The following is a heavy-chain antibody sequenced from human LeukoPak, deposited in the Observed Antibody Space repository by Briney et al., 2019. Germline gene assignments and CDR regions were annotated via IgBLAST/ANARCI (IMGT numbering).Heavy chain of an antibody. D-gene: IGHD2-15*01. J-gene: IGHJ4*02. CDR1: GGSFSGYY. CDR3: AGLRGYCSGGSCYETPGY. CDR2: INRSGST. V-gene: IGHV4-34*01. Sequence: SETLSLTCAVYGGSFSGYYWSWIRQPPGKGLEWIGEINRSGSTNYNPSLKSRITISVDTSKNQFSLKLSSVTAADTAVYYCAGLRGYCSGGSCYETPGYWGQGTLVTVSS.